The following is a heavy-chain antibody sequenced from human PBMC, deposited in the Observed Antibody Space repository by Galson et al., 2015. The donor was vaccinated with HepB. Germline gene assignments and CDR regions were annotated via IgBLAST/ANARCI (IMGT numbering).Heavy chain of an antibody. CDR3: ARGGFGGNWFDP. Sequence: SVKVSCKASGGTFSSYTISWVRQAPGQRLEWMGRIIPILGIANYAQKFQGRVTITADKSTSTAYMELSSLRSEDTAVYYCARGGFGGNWFDPWGQGTLVTVSS. D-gene: IGHD3-10*01. V-gene: IGHV1-69*02. J-gene: IGHJ5*02. CDR2: IIPILGIA. CDR1: GGTFSSYT.